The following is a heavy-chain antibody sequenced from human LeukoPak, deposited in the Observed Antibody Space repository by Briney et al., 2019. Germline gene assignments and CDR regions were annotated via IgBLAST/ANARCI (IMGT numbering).Heavy chain of an antibody. V-gene: IGHV4-61*05. J-gene: IGHJ4*02. D-gene: IGHD2-15*01. CDR3: ARGKLGYCSGGSCYFDY. Sequence: PSETLSLTCTVSGGSISGSTYYWGWIRQPPGKGLEWIGYIYYSGSTNYNPSLKSRVTISVDTSKNQFSLKLSSVTAADTAVYYCARGKLGYCSGGSCYFDYWGQGTLVTVSS. CDR1: GGSISGSTYY. CDR2: IYYSGST.